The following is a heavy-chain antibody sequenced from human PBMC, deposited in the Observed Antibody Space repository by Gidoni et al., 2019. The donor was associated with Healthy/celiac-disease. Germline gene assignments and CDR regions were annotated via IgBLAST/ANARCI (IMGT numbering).Heavy chain of an antibody. CDR2: IKSKTDGRTT. Sequence: EVQLVESGGGLVKPGGSLRLSCAASGFTFSNAWMNWVRQAPGKGLEWVGRIKSKTDGRTTDYAAPVKGRFNISRDDSKNTLYLKMNSLKTEDTAVYYCTTASKGGTYYYDSSGYYYFDYWGQGTLVTVSS. D-gene: IGHD3-22*01. CDR3: TTASKGGTYYYDSSGYYYFDY. CDR1: GFTFSNAW. V-gene: IGHV3-15*07. J-gene: IGHJ4*02.